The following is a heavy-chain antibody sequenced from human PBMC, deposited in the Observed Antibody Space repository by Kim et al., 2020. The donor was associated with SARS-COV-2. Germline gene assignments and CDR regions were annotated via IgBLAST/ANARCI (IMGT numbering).Heavy chain of an antibody. D-gene: IGHD1-26*01. CDR3: AKDVAAAKDLWWELLTVDY. J-gene: IGHJ4*02. Sequence: GGSLRLSCAASGFTFSSYAMSWVRQAPGKGLEWVSAISGSGGSTYYADSVKGRFTISRDNSKNTLYLQMNSLRAEDAAVYYCAKDVAAAKDLWWELLTVDYWGQGTLVTVSS. V-gene: IGHV3-23*01. CDR2: ISGSGGST. CDR1: GFTFSSYA.